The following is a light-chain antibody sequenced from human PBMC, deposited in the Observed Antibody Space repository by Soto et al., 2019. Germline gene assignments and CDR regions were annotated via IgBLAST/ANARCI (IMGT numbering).Light chain of an antibody. Sequence: QSALTQPASVSGSPGQSITISCTGTSSDVGGYNYVSWYQQHPGKAPKLMIYDVSNRPSGVSNRFSGSKSGNTASLTISGLQAEDEADYYCSSYTGSSTVVFARGTKLTVL. CDR2: DVS. J-gene: IGLJ2*01. CDR3: SSYTGSSTVV. CDR1: SSDVGGYNY. V-gene: IGLV2-14*01.